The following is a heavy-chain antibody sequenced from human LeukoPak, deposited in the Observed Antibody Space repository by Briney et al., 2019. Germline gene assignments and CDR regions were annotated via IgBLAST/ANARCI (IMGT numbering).Heavy chain of an antibody. Sequence: GGSLRLSCAASGFSVRTTYMSWVRQAPGKRLEWVSVLYTGGGTDHADSVKGRFTISRDNSKNTLSLQMNSLRAEDTAVYYCAKRIQSAMATGYWGQGTLVTVSS. CDR3: AKRIQSAMATGY. V-gene: IGHV3-53*01. CDR2: LYTGGGT. CDR1: GFSVRTTY. J-gene: IGHJ4*02. D-gene: IGHD5-18*01.